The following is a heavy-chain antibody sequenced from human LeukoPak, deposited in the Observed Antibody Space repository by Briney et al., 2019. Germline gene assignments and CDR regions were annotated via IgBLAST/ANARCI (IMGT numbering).Heavy chain of an antibody. CDR3: ARAMLLWFGELSTFDY. CDR2: ISSSSSYI. J-gene: IGHJ4*02. D-gene: IGHD3-10*01. Sequence: GGSLRLSCAASGFTFSSYSMNWVRQAPGKGLEWVSSISSSSSYIYYADSVKGRFTISRDNAKNSLYLQMNSLRAEDTAVYYCARAMLLWFGELSTFDYWGQGTLVTASS. V-gene: IGHV3-21*01. CDR1: GFTFSSYS.